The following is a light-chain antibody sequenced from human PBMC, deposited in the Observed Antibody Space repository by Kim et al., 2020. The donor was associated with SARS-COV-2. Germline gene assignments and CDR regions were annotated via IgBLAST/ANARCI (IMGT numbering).Light chain of an antibody. Sequence: SMTPKEKVTITCRASQSISNHVHWYQQKPGQSPKLLIKYASAPFLVVPSRFSGSGSGTEFTLTINSLEPEDAATYYCHQSSSFPNTFGQGTKLEI. CDR3: HQSSSFPNT. J-gene: IGKJ2*01. CDR1: QSISNH. V-gene: IGKV6-21*01. CDR2: YAS.